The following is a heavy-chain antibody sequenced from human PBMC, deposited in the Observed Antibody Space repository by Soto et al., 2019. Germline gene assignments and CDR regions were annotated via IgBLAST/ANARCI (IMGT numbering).Heavy chain of an antibody. J-gene: IGHJ5*02. CDR2: ISYDGSNK. V-gene: IGHV3-30*18. Sequence: QVQLVESGGGVVQPGRSLRLSCAASGFTFSSYGMHWVRQAPGKGLEWVAVISYDGSNKYYEDSVKGRFTISRDNSKNTRYLQMNSLRAEDTAVYYCAKLLRARTGNYYDSSGYPEFDPWGQGTLVTVFS. CDR3: AKLLRARTGNYYDSSGYPEFDP. CDR1: GFTFSSYG. D-gene: IGHD3-22*01.